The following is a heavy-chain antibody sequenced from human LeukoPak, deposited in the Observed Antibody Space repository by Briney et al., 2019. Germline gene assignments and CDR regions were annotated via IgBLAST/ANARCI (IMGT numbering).Heavy chain of an antibody. Sequence: SETLSLTCTVSGGSISSYYWSWIRQPPGKGLEWIGYIYYSGSTNYNPSLKSRVTISVDTSKNQFSLKLSFVTAADTAVYYCARMVARGYDILTGYPHDAFDIWGQGTMVTVSS. CDR2: IYYSGST. CDR3: ARMVARGYDILTGYPHDAFDI. CDR1: GGSISSYY. J-gene: IGHJ3*02. V-gene: IGHV4-59*01. D-gene: IGHD3-9*01.